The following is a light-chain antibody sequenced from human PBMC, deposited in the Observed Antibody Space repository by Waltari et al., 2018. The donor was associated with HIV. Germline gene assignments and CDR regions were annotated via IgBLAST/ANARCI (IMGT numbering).Light chain of an antibody. J-gene: IGLJ3*02. Sequence: QSVLPQPPSASGTPGQRVTISCSGSGPIPGRTFIFWYQQLPGRAPNLLIYRSSPRPSGVPERFSGSKFGSSASLIISGLRPEDEADYYCAAWDDNLKGVFGGGNKLTVL. CDR2: RSS. CDR3: AAWDDNLKGV. CDR1: GPIPGRTF. V-gene: IGLV1-47*01.